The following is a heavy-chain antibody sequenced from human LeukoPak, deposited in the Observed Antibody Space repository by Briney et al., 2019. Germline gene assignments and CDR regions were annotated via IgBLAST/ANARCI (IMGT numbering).Heavy chain of an antibody. J-gene: IGHJ6*02. CDR1: GFTFSSYA. CDR2: ISGSGGST. D-gene: IGHD3-22*01. V-gene: IGHV3-23*01. Sequence: GGSLRLSCAASGFTFSSYAMSWVRQAPGKGLEWVSAISGSGGSTYYADSVKGRFTISRDNSKNTLYLQMNSLRAEDTAVYYCAKDHFPITMIVVVITDYYYGMDVWGQGTTVTVSS. CDR3: AKDHFPITMIVVVITDYYYGMDV.